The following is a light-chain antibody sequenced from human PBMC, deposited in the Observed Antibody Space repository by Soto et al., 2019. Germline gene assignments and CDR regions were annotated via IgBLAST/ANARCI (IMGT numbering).Light chain of an antibody. CDR2: AAS. CDR3: LQDYKYPRT. Sequence: AIQMTQSPPSRLASEGNGVPIICRASKGFEIDLGWYQEKPGKAPKLLIYAASSLHTGVPSRFNGSGSGTDFTLTIGSLQPEDFATYYCLQDYKYPRTFGQGTKVEIK. J-gene: IGKJ1*01. V-gene: IGKV1-6*01. CDR1: KGFEID.